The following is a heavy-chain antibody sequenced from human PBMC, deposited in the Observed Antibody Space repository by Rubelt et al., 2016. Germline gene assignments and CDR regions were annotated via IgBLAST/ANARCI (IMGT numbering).Heavy chain of an antibody. D-gene: IGHD6-13*01. J-gene: IGHJ6*02. V-gene: IGHV2-5*01. CDR1: GFSLSTSGVG. Sequence: QITLKESGPTLVKPTQTLTLTCTFSGFSLSTSGVGVGWIRQPPGKALEWLALIYWNDDKRYSPTLKSRRTITKDTSKNQVVRTMTNMEPVDTATYYCAHLYSSWYPYGMDVWGQGTTVTVSS. CDR2: IYWNDDK. CDR3: AHLYSSWYPYGMDV.